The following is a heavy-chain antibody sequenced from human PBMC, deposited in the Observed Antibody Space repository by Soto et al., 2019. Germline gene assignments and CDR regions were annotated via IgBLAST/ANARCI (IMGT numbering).Heavy chain of an antibody. D-gene: IGHD3-3*01. CDR3: AKERNFWSGTAGFDS. V-gene: IGHV3-23*01. CDR2: ISGSGGST. J-gene: IGHJ5*01. Sequence: PGGSLRLSCVDSGFTVSMFAMSWVRQAPGKGLEWISSISGSGGSTYYADSVKGRFTVSRDNSKTTVFLQMNSLRTEDTAVYFCAKERNFWSGTAGFDSWGQGSPVTVSS. CDR1: GFTVSMFA.